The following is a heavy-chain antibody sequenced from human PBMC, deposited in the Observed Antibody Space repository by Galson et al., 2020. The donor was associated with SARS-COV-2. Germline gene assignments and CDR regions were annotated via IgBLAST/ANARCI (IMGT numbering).Heavy chain of an antibody. CDR1: GPSVSSATYY. CDR2: IYYNGRT. CDR3: ARLSTSNSFYYYMDV. V-gene: IGHV4-61*01. J-gene: IGHJ6*03. D-gene: IGHD2-2*01. Sequence: SETLSLTCTVSGPSVSSATYYWSWIRQPPGKGLEWIGYIYYNGRTNYNPSLTSRVTLSLDTSKNQFSLNVNSVTAADTAVYYCARLSTSNSFYYYMDVWGEGTTVTVSS.